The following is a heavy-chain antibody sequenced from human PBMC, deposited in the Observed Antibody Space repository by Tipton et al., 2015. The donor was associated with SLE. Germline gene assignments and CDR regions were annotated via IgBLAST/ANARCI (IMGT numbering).Heavy chain of an antibody. D-gene: IGHD2-15*01. CDR2: IYPGGNT. J-gene: IGHJ6*02. CDR3: ARDYSDNTNSWAFGMDV. Sequence: TLSLTCTVSGYSISSGYYWGWIRQPPGKGLEWIGSIYPGGNTYYNPSLKSRLTLSVDTSKNQFSLKLNSVTAADTAIYYCARDYSDNTNSWAFGMDVWGQGTTVSVSS. CDR1: GYSISSGYY. V-gene: IGHV4-38-2*02.